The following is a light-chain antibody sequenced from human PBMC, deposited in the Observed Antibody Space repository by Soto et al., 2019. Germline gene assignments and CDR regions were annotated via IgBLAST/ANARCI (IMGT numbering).Light chain of an antibody. J-gene: IGLJ2*01. CDR1: SGSIATNY. CDR2: EDT. CDR3: QSYDGSNPDVV. V-gene: IGLV6-57*02. Sequence: NFMLTQPHSVSESPGKTVTISCISSSGSIATNYVQWYQQRPGSAPTTVIYEDTQRPSGVPERFSGSIDSSSNSASLTISGLKTEDEADYYCQSYDGSNPDVVFGGGTKLTVL.